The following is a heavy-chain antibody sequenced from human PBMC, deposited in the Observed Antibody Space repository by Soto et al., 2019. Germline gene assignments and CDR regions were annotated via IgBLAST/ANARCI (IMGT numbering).Heavy chain of an antibody. CDR3: ARGPRYYDILTGYPDY. Sequence: EVQLVESGGGLVQPGGSLRLSCAASGFTFSSYAMHWVRQAPGKGLEYVSAISSNGGSTYYANSVKGRFTISRDNSKNTLYLQMGSLRAEDMAVYYCARGPRYYDILTGYPDYWGQGTLVTVSS. J-gene: IGHJ4*02. CDR1: GFTFSSYA. V-gene: IGHV3-64*01. CDR2: ISSNGGST. D-gene: IGHD3-9*01.